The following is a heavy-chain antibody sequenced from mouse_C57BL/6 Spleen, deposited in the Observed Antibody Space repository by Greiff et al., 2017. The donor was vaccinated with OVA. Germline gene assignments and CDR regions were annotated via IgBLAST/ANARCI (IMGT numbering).Heavy chain of an antibody. J-gene: IGHJ3*01. Sequence: VHLVESGPELVKPGASVKISCKASGYAFSSSWMNWVKQRPGKGLEWIGRIYPGDGDTNYNGKFKGKATLTADKSSSTAYMQLSSLTSEDSAVYFCARALYYGSSAWFAYWGQGTLVTVSA. V-gene: IGHV1-82*01. D-gene: IGHD1-1*01. CDR1: GYAFSSSW. CDR2: IYPGDGDT. CDR3: ARALYYGSSAWFAY.